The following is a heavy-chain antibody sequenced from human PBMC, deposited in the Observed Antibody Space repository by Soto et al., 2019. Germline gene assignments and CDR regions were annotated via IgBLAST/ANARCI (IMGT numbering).Heavy chain of an antibody. Sequence: EASVKVSCKASGGTFSSYAISWVRQAPGQGLEWMGWISAYNGDTHYTQRLQGRVTMTTDTSTSTAYMELRGLRSDDTAVYYCARDLGSGWYYFDYWGQGTLVTVSS. D-gene: IGHD6-19*01. CDR2: ISAYNGDT. CDR1: GGTFSSYA. CDR3: ARDLGSGWYYFDY. J-gene: IGHJ4*02. V-gene: IGHV1-18*01.